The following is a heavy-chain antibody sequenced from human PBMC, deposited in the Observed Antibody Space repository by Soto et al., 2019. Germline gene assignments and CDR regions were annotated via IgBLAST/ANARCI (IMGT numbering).Heavy chain of an antibody. Sequence: GGSLRLSCAASGFTFISHAMNWGRQAPGKGLEWVALIWNAGNNKYYTDAGSVKGRFTISRDNSRNTLYLEMNSVRADDTAVYYCARGPDYSNFGYFDYWGQGTLVTVSS. D-gene: IGHD4-4*01. CDR3: ARGPDYSNFGYFDY. CDR2: IWNAGNNK. J-gene: IGHJ4*02. CDR1: GFTFISHA. V-gene: IGHV3-33*01.